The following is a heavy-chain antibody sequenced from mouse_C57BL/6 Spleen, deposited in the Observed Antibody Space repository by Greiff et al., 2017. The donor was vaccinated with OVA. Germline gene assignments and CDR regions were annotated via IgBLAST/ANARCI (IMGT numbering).Heavy chain of an antibody. J-gene: IGHJ2*01. CDR1: GYTFTSYW. V-gene: IGHV1-69*01. CDR2: IDPSDSYT. Sequence: QVQLQQPGAELVMPGASVKLSCKASGYTFTSYWMHWVKQRPGQGLEWIGEIDPSDSYTNYNQKFKGKSTLTVDKSSSTAYMQLSSLTSEDSAVYYCARGNYYYGSSYYFDYWGQGTTLTVSS. D-gene: IGHD1-1*01. CDR3: ARGNYYYGSSYYFDY.